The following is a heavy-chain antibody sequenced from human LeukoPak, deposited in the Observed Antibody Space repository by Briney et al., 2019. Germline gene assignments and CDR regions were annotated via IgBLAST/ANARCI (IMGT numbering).Heavy chain of an antibody. CDR2: IDTNTGNP. Sequence: ASVKVSCKTSGYTFTTYAISWVRQAPGQGLEWMGWIDTNTGNPTYAQGFFTGRYVFSLDTSVNTAYLQITGLKADDTAVYYCGRDPKLGIRGYIYGYIDFWGQGTLVTVAS. V-gene: IGHV7-4-1*02. CDR3: GRDPKLGIRGYIYGYIDF. J-gene: IGHJ4*02. D-gene: IGHD5-18*01. CDR1: GYTFTTYA.